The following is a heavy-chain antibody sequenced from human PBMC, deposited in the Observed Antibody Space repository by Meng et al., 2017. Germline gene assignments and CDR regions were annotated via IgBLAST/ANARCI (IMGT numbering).Heavy chain of an antibody. CDR2: ISYDGSDK. V-gene: IGHV3-30*01. D-gene: IGHD3-3*02. J-gene: IGHJ6*02. CDR3: ARDSSPQAIFGVGVLDV. CDR1: GFTFSRYA. Sequence: GESLKISCAASGFTFSRYAMHWVRQAPGKGLEWVALISYDGSDKYYADSVEGRFTISRDNSKNTLYLQMNSLRAEDIAVYYCARDSSPQAIFGVGVLDVWGQGNTVT.